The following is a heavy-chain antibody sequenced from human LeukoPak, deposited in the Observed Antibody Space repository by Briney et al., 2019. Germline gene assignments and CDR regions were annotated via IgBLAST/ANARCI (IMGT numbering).Heavy chain of an antibody. CDR1: GFTFSSYA. J-gene: IGHJ3*02. Sequence: PGGSLRLSCAASGFTFSSYAMSWVRQAPGKGLEWVSLISGASASTYYADSVKGRFTISRDNSKNTLYLQMNSLRVEDTAVYNCAQDRVDHVWGSYLGACDIWGQGTMVTVSS. D-gene: IGHD3-16*01. V-gene: IGHV3-23*01. CDR3: AQDRVDHVWGSYLGACDI. CDR2: ISGASAST.